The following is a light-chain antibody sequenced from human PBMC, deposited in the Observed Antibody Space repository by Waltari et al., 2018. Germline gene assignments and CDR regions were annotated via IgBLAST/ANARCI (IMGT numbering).Light chain of an antibody. Sequence: ALTQPASVSGSPGQPITISCTGPSSDVGGSNSVSWYQQHPGKAPKLMIYDVSNRPSGVSNRFSGSKSGNTASLTISGLQAEDEADYYCSSYTSSSTYVFGTGTEVTVL. CDR2: DVS. CDR3: SSYTSSSTYV. V-gene: IGLV2-14*03. J-gene: IGLJ1*01. CDR1: SSDVGGSNS.